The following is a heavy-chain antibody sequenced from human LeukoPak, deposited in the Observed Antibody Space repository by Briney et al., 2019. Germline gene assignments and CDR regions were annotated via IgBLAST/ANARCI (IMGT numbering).Heavy chain of an antibody. V-gene: IGHV1-2*02. CDR2: INPNSGGT. CDR3: ARGIVVVVAAGNYGMDV. CDR1: GYTFTGYY. D-gene: IGHD2-15*01. Sequence: GASVKVSCTASGYTFTGYYMHWVRQAPGQGLEWMGWINPNSGGTNYAQKFQGRVTMTRDTSISTAYMELSRLRSDDTAVYYCARGIVVVVAAGNYGMDVWGQGTTVTVSS. J-gene: IGHJ6*02.